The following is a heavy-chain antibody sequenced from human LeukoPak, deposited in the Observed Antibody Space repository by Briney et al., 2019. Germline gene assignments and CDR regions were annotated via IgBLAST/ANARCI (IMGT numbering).Heavy chain of an antibody. CDR3: ARRYCTNGVCYPFDY. J-gene: IGHJ4*02. V-gene: IGHV1-8*01. CDR2: MNPNSGNT. D-gene: IGHD2-8*01. CDR1: GYTFTSYD. Sequence: GASVTVSCKASGYTFTSYDINWVRQAPGQGLEWMGWMNPNSGNTVYAQKFQGRVTMTRNTSISTAYMELSSLRSEDTAVYYCARRYCTNGVCYPFDYWGQGTLVTVSS.